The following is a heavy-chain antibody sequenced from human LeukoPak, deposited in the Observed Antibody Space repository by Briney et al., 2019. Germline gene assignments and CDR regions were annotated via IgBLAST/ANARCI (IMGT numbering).Heavy chain of an antibody. CDR1: GFTFRSFA. CDR2: ISDSGRRT. V-gene: IGHV3-23*01. D-gene: IGHD5-18*01. Sequence: PGGSLRLSCAASGFTFRSFAMNWVRQAPGKGLEWVSTISDSGRRTYYADSVKGRFTVSRDNSKNTLYLQMDSLGAEDTAVFYCAISLRGGYNSGHGDYWGPGTLVTVSS. CDR3: AISLRGGYNSGHGDY. J-gene: IGHJ4*02.